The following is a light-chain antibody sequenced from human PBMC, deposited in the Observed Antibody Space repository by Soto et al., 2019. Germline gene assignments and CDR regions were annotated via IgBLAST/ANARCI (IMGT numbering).Light chain of an antibody. CDR2: GAS. CDR3: QQYGVTPPNT. V-gene: IGKV3-20*01. J-gene: IGKJ4*01. Sequence: EIVLTQSPGTLSLSPGERATLSCRASQIVSSTYLAWFQQKPGQAPRLLIYGASTRATGIPDRLSGSGSGTDFSLTLRGLEPEDFALYYCQQYGVTPPNTFGGGTKVEV. CDR1: QIVSSTY.